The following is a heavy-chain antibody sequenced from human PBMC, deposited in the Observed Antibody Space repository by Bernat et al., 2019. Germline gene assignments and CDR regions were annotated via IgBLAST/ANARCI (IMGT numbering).Heavy chain of an antibody. V-gene: IGHV3-33*01. J-gene: IGHJ5*02. CDR2: IWYDGSNK. Sequence: QVQLVESGGGVVQPGRSLRLSCAASGFTFSSYGMHWVRQAPGKGLGWVAVIWYDGSNKYYADSGEGRFTIARDNSKSALCLQVNGRRAEDTAVYDGGRGGRPGIFDPGGQGTLVTVSS. D-gene: IGHD3-16*01. CDR1: GFTFSSYG. CDR3: GRGGRPGIFDP.